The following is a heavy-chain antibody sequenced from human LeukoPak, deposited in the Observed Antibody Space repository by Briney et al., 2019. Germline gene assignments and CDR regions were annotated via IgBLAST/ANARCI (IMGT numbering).Heavy chain of an antibody. V-gene: IGHV3-66*02. D-gene: IGHD3-3*01. J-gene: IGHJ4*02. CDR3: ARGTSRTSPLSGYYRGYFDY. Sequence: GGSLRLSCAASGYTVNTNYMTWVRQAPGKGLEWVSITYAGGMTYYADSVKGRFTISRDNSKNVLYLQMNSLRAADTAVYYCARGTSRTSPLSGYYRGYFDYWGQGTLVTVSS. CDR2: TYAGGMT. CDR1: GYTVNTNY.